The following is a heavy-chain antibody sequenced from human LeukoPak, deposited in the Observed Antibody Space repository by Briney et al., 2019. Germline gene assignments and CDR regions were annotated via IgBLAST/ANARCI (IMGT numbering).Heavy chain of an antibody. V-gene: IGHV3-23*01. J-gene: IGHJ2*01. D-gene: IGHD4-17*01. Sequence: PGGSLRLSCAASGFTFSSYWMHWVRQAPGKGLEWVSAISGSGGSTYYADSVKGRFTISRDNSKNTLYLQMNSLRAEDTAVYYCAKRQPMGDYSYWYFDLWGRGTLVTVSS. CDR3: AKRQPMGDYSYWYFDL. CDR2: ISGSGGST. CDR1: GFTFSSYW.